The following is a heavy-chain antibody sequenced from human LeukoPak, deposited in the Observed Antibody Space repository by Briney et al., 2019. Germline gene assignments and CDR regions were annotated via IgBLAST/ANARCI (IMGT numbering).Heavy chain of an antibody. D-gene: IGHD1-26*01. V-gene: IGHV3-23*01. Sequence: GGSLRLSCAASGFTFSSYAMSWVRQAPGKGLEWVSAISGSGGSTYYADSVKGRFTISRDNAQNSLYLQMNSLRAEDTAIYYCVRDRGTYRPIDYWGQGTLVTVSS. CDR1: GFTFSSYA. CDR2: ISGSGGST. CDR3: VRDRGTYRPIDY. J-gene: IGHJ4*02.